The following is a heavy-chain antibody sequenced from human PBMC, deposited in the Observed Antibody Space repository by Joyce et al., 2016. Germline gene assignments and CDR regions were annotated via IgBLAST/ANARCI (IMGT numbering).Heavy chain of an antibody. CDR2: ISPYNGDT. CDR3: ARGLGSPAEPSFDY. V-gene: IGHV1-18*01. Sequence: QVQLVQSGAEVKKPGASVRVSCKTSGYTFTSYGITWVRLAPGQGLEWVGWISPYNGDTNHKQRFQGRVTMTTDTSTSTAYLEMTNLMSDDTAIYYCARGLGSPAEPSFDYWGQGTLVTVSS. D-gene: IGHD3-16*01. CDR1: GYTFTSYG. J-gene: IGHJ4*02.